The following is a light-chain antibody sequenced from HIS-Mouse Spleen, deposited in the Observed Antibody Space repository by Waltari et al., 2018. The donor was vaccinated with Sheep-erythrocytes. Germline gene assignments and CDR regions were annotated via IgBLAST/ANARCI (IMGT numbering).Light chain of an antibody. Sequence: QSALTQPASVSGSPGQSTTISCTGTSSDVGSYNLVSWYHQHQGKAPKPLIYEGSKRPSGCSNRFAGSKSGNTASLTISGLQAEDEADYYCCSYAGSSTPWVFGGGTKLTVL. CDR2: EGS. V-gene: IGLV2-23*01. CDR3: CSYAGSSTPWV. CDR1: SSDVGSYNL. J-gene: IGLJ3*02.